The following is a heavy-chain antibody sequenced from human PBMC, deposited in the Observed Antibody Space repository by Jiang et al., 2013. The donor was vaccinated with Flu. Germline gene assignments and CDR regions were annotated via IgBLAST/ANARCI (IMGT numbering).Heavy chain of an antibody. D-gene: IGHD3-22*01. CDR3: ARARYYDSIAYLFDY. Sequence: EVKKPGASVKVSCKASGCTFNAYFIHWVRQAPGQGLEWMGRINPNSGDTTYAQKSHGRVTMTRDTSISTAYMEVGRLKSDDTAVYYCARARYYDSIAYLFDYWGQGTLVTVSS. CDR2: INPNSGDT. V-gene: IGHV1-2*06. J-gene: IGHJ4*02. CDR1: GCTFNAYF.